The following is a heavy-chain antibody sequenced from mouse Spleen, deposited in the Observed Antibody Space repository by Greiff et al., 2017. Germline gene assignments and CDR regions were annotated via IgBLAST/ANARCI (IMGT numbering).Heavy chain of an antibody. CDR2: INPSTGYT. CDR3: ARENDGYYGFAY. CDR1: GYTFTSYW. D-gene: IGHD2-3*01. Sequence: QVQLQQSGAELAKPGASVKMSCKASGYTFTSYWMHWVKQRPGQGLEWIGYINPSTGYTEYNQKFKDKATLTADKSSSTAYMELSSLTSEDSAVYYCARENDGYYGFAYWGQGTLVTVSA. V-gene: IGHV1-7*01. J-gene: IGHJ3*01.